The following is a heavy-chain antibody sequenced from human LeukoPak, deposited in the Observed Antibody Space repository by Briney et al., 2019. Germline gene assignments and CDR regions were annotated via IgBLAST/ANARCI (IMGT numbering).Heavy chain of an antibody. CDR3: ARSDFWSGYWFDY. Sequence: QPXXKGLEWIGRIYTSGSTNYNPSLKSRVTMSVDTSKNQFSLKLSSVTAADTAVYYCARSDFWSGYWFDYWGQGTLVTVSS. CDR2: IYTSGST. J-gene: IGHJ4*02. V-gene: IGHV4-4*07. D-gene: IGHD3-3*01.